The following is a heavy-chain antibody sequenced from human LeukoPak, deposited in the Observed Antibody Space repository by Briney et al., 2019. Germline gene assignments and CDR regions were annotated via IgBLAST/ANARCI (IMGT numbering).Heavy chain of an antibody. Sequence: GGSLRLSCAVSGFTFSNYWMSWVRQPPGKGLEWVPTINQDGREKYYVDSVKGRFTISRDNAKKSLYLQMNSLRAEDTAVYYCAREGGNYDSSGYYQAYDAFDIWGQGTMVTVSS. V-gene: IGHV3-7*05. D-gene: IGHD3-22*01. CDR1: GFTFSNYW. J-gene: IGHJ3*02. CDR2: INQDGREK. CDR3: AREGGNYDSSGYYQAYDAFDI.